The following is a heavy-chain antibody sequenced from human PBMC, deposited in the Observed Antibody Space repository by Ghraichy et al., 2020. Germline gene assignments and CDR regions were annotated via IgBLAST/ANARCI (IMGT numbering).Heavy chain of an antibody. J-gene: IGHJ4*02. D-gene: IGHD5-24*01. V-gene: IGHV4-59*01. CDR2: IHYSGGT. Sequence: SETLSLTCTVSGDPISGYYWNWIRQPPGKGLEWIGYIHYSGGTNYNPSVKSRVTMSVDTSKNQFSLKVSSVTAADTAVYYCARERGGDGHFEYWGQGTLVTVSS. CDR3: ARERGGDGHFEY. CDR1: GDPISGYY.